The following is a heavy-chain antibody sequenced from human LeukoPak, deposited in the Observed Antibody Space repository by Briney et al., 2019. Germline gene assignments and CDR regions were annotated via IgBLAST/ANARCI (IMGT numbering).Heavy chain of an antibody. Sequence: GGSLRLSCAASGFTFSSYAMSWVRQAPGKGLEWVSAISGSGGSTYYADSVKGRFTISRDNSKNTLYLQMNSLRAEDTAVYYCAKGRMRFGELKVAYYGMDVWGQGTTVTVSS. D-gene: IGHD3-10*01. J-gene: IGHJ6*02. CDR1: GFTFSSYA. V-gene: IGHV3-23*01. CDR2: ISGSGGST. CDR3: AKGRMRFGELKVAYYGMDV.